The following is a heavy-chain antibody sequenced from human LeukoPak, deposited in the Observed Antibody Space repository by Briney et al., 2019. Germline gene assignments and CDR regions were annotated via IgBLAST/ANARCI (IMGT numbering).Heavy chain of an antibody. D-gene: IGHD3-16*01. V-gene: IGHV5-51*01. CDR2: IYPGDSDT. CDR3: ARPANWGPVDY. Sequence: GESLQISCKGSGYSFTSYWIGGVRQLPGKGLEWMGIIYPGDSDTKYSPSFQGQVTISADKSISTAYLQWSSLKASDTAMYYCARPANWGPVDYWGQGTLVTVSS. CDR1: GYSFTSYW. J-gene: IGHJ4*02.